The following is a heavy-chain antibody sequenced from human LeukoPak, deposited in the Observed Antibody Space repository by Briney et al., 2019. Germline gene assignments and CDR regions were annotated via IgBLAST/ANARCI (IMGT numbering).Heavy chain of an antibody. CDR1: GGSISSGGYY. J-gene: IGHJ4*02. CDR3: ARAGDSYTHFDY. CDR2: IYYSGST. D-gene: IGHD4-17*01. V-gene: IGHV4-31*03. Sequence: SQTLSLTCTVSGGSISSGGYYWSCIRQHPGKGLEWIGYIYYSGSTYYNPSLKSRVTISVDTSKNQFSLKLSSVTAADTAVYYCARAGDSYTHFDYWGQGTLVTVSS.